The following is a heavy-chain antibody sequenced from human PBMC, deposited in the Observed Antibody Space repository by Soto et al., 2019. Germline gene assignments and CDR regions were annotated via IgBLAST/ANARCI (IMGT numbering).Heavy chain of an antibody. V-gene: IGHV2-70*11. CDR1: GFSLSTSGMC. CDR3: ARMMVRGVSNWFDP. Sequence: FGPTLVNPTQTLTLTCTFSGFSLSTSGMCVSWIRQPPGKALEWLARIDWDDGKYYSTSLKTRLTISKDTSKNQVVLTMTSMDPVDTATYYCARMMVRGVSNWFDPWGQGTLVTAPQ. D-gene: IGHD3-10*01. J-gene: IGHJ5*02. CDR2: IDWDDGK.